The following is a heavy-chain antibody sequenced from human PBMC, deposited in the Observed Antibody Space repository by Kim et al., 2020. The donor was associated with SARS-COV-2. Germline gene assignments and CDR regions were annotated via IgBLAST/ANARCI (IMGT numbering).Heavy chain of an antibody. D-gene: IGHD3-22*01. CDR3: ARAPADDSSGPDAFDI. Sequence: SVKVSCKASGGTFSSYAISWVRQAPEQGLEWMGGIIPIFGTANYAQKFQGRVTITADESTSTAYMELSSLRSEDTAVYYCARAPADDSSGPDAFDIWGQGTMVTVSS. V-gene: IGHV1-69*13. CDR2: IIPIFGTA. CDR1: GGTFSSYA. J-gene: IGHJ3*02.